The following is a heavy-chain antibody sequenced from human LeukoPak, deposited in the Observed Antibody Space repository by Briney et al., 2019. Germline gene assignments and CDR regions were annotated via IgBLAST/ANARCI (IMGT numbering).Heavy chain of an antibody. CDR1: GFTFGIYW. CDR3: ARDYYGSGWYGDY. Sequence: GGSLRLSCAASGFTFGIYWMSWVRQAPGKGLEWVANIKQDGSEKFYVDSVKGRFTLSRDNAKNSLFLQMNSLRAEDTAVYYCARDYYGSGWYGDYWGQGARVTVS. J-gene: IGHJ4*02. CDR2: IKQDGSEK. V-gene: IGHV3-7*04. D-gene: IGHD6-19*01.